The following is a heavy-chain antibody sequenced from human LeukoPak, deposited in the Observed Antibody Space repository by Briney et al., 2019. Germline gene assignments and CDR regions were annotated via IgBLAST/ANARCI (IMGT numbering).Heavy chain of an antibody. V-gene: IGHV3-33*01. CDR1: GFTFRNYA. CDR3: ARGHPRVTMVRGVIDYYGMDV. Sequence: GGSLRLSCAASGFTFRNYAMHWVRQAPGKGLEWVAVIWYDGSNKYYADSVKGRFTISRDNSKNTLYLQMNSLRAEDTAVYYCARGHPRVTMVRGVIDYYGMDVWGQGTTVTVSS. CDR2: IWYDGSNK. D-gene: IGHD3-10*01. J-gene: IGHJ6*02.